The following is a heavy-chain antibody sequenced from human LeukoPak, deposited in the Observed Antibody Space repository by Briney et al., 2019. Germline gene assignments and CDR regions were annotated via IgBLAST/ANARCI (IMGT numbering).Heavy chain of an antibody. CDR2: INPNSGGT. CDR3: ARGGAGAGIYYYYYMDV. Sequence: ASVKVSCKASGYTFTGYYMHWVRQAPGQGLEWMGWINPNSGGTNYAQKFQGRVTMTRDTSISTAYMELSRLRSDDTAVYYCARGGAGAGIYYYYYMDVWGKGTTVTISS. J-gene: IGHJ6*03. V-gene: IGHV1-2*02. D-gene: IGHD3-10*01. CDR1: GYTFTGYY.